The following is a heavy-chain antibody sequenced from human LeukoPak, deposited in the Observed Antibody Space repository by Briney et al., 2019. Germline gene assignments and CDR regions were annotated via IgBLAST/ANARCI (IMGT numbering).Heavy chain of an antibody. CDR1: GFTFSSYW. J-gene: IGHJ4*02. V-gene: IGHV3-74*01. Sequence: GGSLRLSCAASGFTFSSYWMHWVRQAPGKGLVWVSRINSDGSSTSYADSVKGRFTISRDNAKNTLYLQMNSLRAEDTAVYYCAREGVYDYVWGSYRPYYLDYWGQGTLVTVSS. CDR3: AREGVYDYVWGSYRPYYLDY. D-gene: IGHD3-16*02. CDR2: INSDGSST.